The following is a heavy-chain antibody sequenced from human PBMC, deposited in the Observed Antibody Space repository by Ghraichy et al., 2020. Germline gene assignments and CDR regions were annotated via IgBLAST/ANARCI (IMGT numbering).Heavy chain of an antibody. J-gene: IGHJ4*02. Sequence: GGSLRLSCAASGFTFSSYGMHWVRQAPGKGLEWVAFVRYDGSNKYYADSVKGRFTISRDNSRNTLYLQMNSLRPEDTAVYYCAKFLRTGFDYWGQGTLVTVSS. V-gene: IGHV3-30*02. CDR3: AKFLRTGFDY. CDR2: VRYDGSNK. CDR1: GFTFSSYG. D-gene: IGHD3-16*01.